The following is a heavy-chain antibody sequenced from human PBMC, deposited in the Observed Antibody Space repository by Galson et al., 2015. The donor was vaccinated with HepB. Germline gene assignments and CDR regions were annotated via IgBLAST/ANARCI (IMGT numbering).Heavy chain of an antibody. CDR2: IYYSGST. D-gene: IGHD3-22*01. Sequence: SEPLSLTCAVYGGSFSSSSYYWGWIRQPPGKGLEWIGSIYYSGSTYYNPSLKSRVTISVDTSKNQFSLKLSSVTAADTAVYYCARHPRGIVVVTTQDDAFDIWGQGTMVTVSS. V-gene: IGHV4-39*01. J-gene: IGHJ3*02. CDR1: GGSFSSSSYY. CDR3: ARHPRGIVVVTTQDDAFDI.